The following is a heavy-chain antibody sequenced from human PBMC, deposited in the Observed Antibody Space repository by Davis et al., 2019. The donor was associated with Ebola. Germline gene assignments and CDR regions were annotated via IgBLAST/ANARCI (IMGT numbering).Heavy chain of an antibody. J-gene: IGHJ6*02. Sequence: PGGSLRLSCAASGFIFSSYWMHRVRQAPGKGLVWVSRINSDESITTYADSVKGRFTISRDNTKNTLYLQMNSLRAEDTAVYYCARTLKGTSVSTYYGMDVWGQGTTVTVSS. CDR3: ARTLKGTSVSTYYGMDV. CDR2: INSDESIT. D-gene: IGHD3-16*02. V-gene: IGHV3-74*03. CDR1: GFIFSSYW.